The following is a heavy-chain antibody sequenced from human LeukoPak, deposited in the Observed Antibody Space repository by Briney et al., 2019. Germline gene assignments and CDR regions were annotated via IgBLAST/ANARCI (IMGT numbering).Heavy chain of an antibody. CDR3: AKDISSTRGTAAFDY. J-gene: IGHJ4*02. D-gene: IGHD1-1*01. V-gene: IGHV3-21*04. CDR1: GFTFSSYS. CDR2: ISSSSSYI. Sequence: GGSLRLSCAASGFTFSSYSMNWVRQAPGKGLEWVSSISSSSSYIYYADSVKGRFTISRDNAKNSLYLQMNSLRAEDTALYYCAKDISSTRGTAAFDYWGQGTLVTVSS.